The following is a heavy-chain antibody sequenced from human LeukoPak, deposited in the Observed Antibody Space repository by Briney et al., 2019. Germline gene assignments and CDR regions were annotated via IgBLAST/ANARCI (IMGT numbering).Heavy chain of an antibody. J-gene: IGHJ4*02. D-gene: IGHD3-22*01. CDR1: GFSFNNYA. Sequence: PGGSLRLSCSASGFSFNNYAVHWVRQAPGKGLEWVSGLSGSGGSTYYADSVKGRFTISRDNSKNTLYLQMNSLRAEDTAVYYCAKGSSSSGYKHYFDYWGQGTLVTVSS. CDR3: AKGSSSSGYKHYFDY. CDR2: LSGSGGST. V-gene: IGHV3-23*01.